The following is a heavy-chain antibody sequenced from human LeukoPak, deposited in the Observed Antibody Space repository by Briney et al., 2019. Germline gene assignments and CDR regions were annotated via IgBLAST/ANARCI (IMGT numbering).Heavy chain of an antibody. D-gene: IGHD3-10*01. CDR3: ASDITDGSGSYYRSTPFDY. CDR2: IKQDGSEK. CDR1: GFTFSSYW. Sequence: GGSLRLSCAASGFTFSSYWMSWVRQAPGKGLEWVANIKQDGSEKYYVDSVKGRFTISRDNAKNSLYLQMNSLRAEDTAVYYCASDITDGSGSYYRSTPFDYWGQGTLVTVSS. V-gene: IGHV3-7*01. J-gene: IGHJ4*02.